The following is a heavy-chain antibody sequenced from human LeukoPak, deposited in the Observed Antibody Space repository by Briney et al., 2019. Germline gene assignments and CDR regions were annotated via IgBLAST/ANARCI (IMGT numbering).Heavy chain of an antibody. V-gene: IGHV4-4*07. J-gene: IGHJ4*02. CDR3: ARTPIYYFDNSGYYN. Sequence: SETLSLTCTVSGGSMSNYYWSWIRQPAGKGLEWIRLIYTSGSTNYNPSLKSRVTMSVDTSKNQFSLKLTSVTAADTAVYYCARTPIYYFDNSGYYNWGQGTLVTVSS. CDR1: GGSMSNYY. D-gene: IGHD3-22*01. CDR2: IYTSGST.